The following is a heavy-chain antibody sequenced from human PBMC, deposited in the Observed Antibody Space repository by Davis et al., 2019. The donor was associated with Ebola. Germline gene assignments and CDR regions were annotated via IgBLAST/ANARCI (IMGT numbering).Heavy chain of an antibody. Sequence: GESLKISCAASGFTFSSYAMHWVRQAPGKGLEWVSAISGSGGSTYYADSVKGRFSISRDNTKNTLYLQMNSLRAEDTAVYYCAKGGGDGSYYYGMDVWGQGTTVTVSS. CDR1: GFTFSSYA. CDR2: ISGSGGST. D-gene: IGHD4-17*01. CDR3: AKGGGDGSYYYGMDV. V-gene: IGHV3-23*01. J-gene: IGHJ6*02.